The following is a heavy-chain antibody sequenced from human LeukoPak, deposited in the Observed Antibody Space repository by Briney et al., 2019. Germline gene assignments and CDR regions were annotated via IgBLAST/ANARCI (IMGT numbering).Heavy chain of an antibody. CDR1: GYSISSGYY. J-gene: IGHJ4*02. CDR3: ARQTGSGLFILP. D-gene: IGHD3/OR15-3a*01. Sequence: SETLSLTCTVSGYSISSGYYWGWIRQPPGKGLEWIGSIYHSGSTYYNASLKSQVSISIDTSKNQFSLKLTSVTAADTSVYYCARQTGSGLFILPGGQGTLVTVSS. CDR2: IYHSGST. V-gene: IGHV4-38-2*02.